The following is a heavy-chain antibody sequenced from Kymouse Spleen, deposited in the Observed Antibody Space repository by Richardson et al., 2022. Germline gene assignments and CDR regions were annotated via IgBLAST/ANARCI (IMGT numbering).Heavy chain of an antibody. Sequence: QVQLQESGPGLVKPSQTLSLTCTVSGGSISSGGYYWSWIRQHPGKGLEWIGYIYYSGSTYYNPSLKSRVTISVDTSKNQFSLKLSSVTAADTAVYYCARESGSYYYYYYGMDVWGQGTTVTVSS. CDR1: GGSISSGGYY. CDR2: IYYSGST. V-gene: IGHV4-31*03. J-gene: IGHJ6*02. CDR3: ARESGSYYYYYYGMDV. D-gene: IGHD1-26*01.